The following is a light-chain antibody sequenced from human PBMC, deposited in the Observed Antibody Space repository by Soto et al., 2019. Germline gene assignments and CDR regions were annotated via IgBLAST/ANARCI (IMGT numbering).Light chain of an antibody. Sequence: QSALTQPASVSGSPGQSITISCTGTSSDVGHYNLVSWYQQHPGKAPKLIIYEGYKRPSGVSNRFSGSKSGNTASLTISGLQTEDEADYYCCSYADLILFGGGTKLNVL. V-gene: IGLV2-23*01. J-gene: IGLJ3*02. CDR1: SSDVGHYNL. CDR2: EGY. CDR3: CSYADLIL.